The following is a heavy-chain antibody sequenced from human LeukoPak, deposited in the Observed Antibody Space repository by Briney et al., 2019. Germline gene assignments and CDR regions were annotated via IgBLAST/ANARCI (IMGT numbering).Heavy chain of an antibody. D-gene: IGHD2-2*01. CDR2: IYHSGST. V-gene: IGHV4-4*02. J-gene: IGHJ6*03. Sequence: SETLSLTCAVSGGSISSSNWWSWVRQPPGKGLEWIGEIYHSGSTYYNPSLKSRVTISVDKSKNQFSLKLSSVTAADTAVYYCVGALPAAKNYYYYYMDVWGKGTTVTVSS. CDR1: GGSISSSNW. CDR3: VGALPAAKNYYYYYMDV.